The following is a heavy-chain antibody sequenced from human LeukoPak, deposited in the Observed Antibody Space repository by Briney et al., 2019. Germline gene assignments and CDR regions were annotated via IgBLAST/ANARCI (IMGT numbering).Heavy chain of an antibody. CDR1: GYSISSGYY. V-gene: IGHV4-38-2*01. Sequence: ETLXLXCXVSGYSISSGYYWGWIRLPPGKGLEGIGSIYHSGSTYYNPSLNSRVTISADTSKTQFSLNLTSVTAADTAVYYCARQLDYYETSGYYRPHYFDYWGQGTLVTVSS. CDR3: ARQLDYYETSGYYRPHYFDY. J-gene: IGHJ4*02. D-gene: IGHD3-22*01. CDR2: IYHSGST.